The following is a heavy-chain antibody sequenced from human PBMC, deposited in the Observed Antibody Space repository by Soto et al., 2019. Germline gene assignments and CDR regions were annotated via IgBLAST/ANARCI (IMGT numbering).Heavy chain of an antibody. CDR1: GGSISSTTW. J-gene: IGHJ3*02. CDR3: ARGGTGAFDI. D-gene: IGHD2-8*02. Sequence: QVQLQESGPGLVEPSGTLSLTCAVSGGSISSTTWWTWVRQPPGKGLEWIGEIYHSGSTNCNPSLKSRVTISVDKSKDQFSLRLSSVTAADKALYYCARGGTGAFDIWGQGTMVTVSS. V-gene: IGHV4-4*02. CDR2: IYHSGST.